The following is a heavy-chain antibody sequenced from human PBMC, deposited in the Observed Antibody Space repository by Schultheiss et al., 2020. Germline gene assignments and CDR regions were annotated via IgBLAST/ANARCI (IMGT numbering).Heavy chain of an antibody. CDR2: IYSGGST. J-gene: IGHJ4*02. CDR1: GFTVSSNY. Sequence: GGSLRLSCAASGFTVSSNYMSWVRQAPGKGLEWVSVIYSGGSTYYADSVKGRFTISRDNSKNTLYLQMNSLRAEDTAVYYCARFSGTQVNWNDGAYYFDYWGQGTLVTVSS. V-gene: IGHV3-53*01. CDR3: ARFSGTQVNWNDGAYYFDY. D-gene: IGHD1-20*01.